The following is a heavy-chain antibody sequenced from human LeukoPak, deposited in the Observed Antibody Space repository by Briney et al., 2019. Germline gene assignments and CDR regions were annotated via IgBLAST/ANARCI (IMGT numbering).Heavy chain of an antibody. CDR1: GYTFTSYG. CDR2: ISAYNGNT. CDR3: ARDRQDYYDSSGYYDY. Sequence: ASVKVSCKASGYTFTSYGISWVRQAPGQGLGWMGWISAYNGNTNYAQKLQGRVTMTTDTSTSTAYMELRSLRSDDTAVYYCARDRQDYYDSSGYYDYWGQGTLVTVSS. D-gene: IGHD3-22*01. J-gene: IGHJ4*02. V-gene: IGHV1-18*01.